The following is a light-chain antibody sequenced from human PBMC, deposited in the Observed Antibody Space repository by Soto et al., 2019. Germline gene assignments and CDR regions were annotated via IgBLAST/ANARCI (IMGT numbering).Light chain of an antibody. V-gene: IGLV1-44*01. CDR1: SSNIGGNS. CDR2: SDN. J-gene: IGLJ2*01. Sequence: QSVLTQPPSASGTPGQRVTLSCSGSSSNIGGNSINWYQHLPGTAPKLLISSDNERPSGVSDRFSGSKSGTSASLAISGLQSEDEADYFCAAWDDSVNGVVFGGGTQLTVL. CDR3: AAWDDSVNGVV.